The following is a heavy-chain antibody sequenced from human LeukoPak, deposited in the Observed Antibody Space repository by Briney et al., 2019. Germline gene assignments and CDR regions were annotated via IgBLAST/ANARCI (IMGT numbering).Heavy chain of an antibody. D-gene: IGHD3-16*01. J-gene: IGHJ4*02. V-gene: IGHV3-23*01. CDR2: ISGVGDGT. Sequence: PGGSLRLSCAASGFTFNRYAMSWVRQAPGKGLEWVSTISGVGDGTHYADSVKGRFTISRDNSKNTLYLQMNSLRAEDTAIYYCAKALGGYHFDYWGQGTLVTVSS. CDR1: GFTFNRYA. CDR3: AKALGGYHFDY.